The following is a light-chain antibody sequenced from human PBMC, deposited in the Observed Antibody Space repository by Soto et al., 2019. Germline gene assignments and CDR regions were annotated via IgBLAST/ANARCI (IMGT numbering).Light chain of an antibody. J-gene: IGKJ1*01. CDR3: QQYDSILGT. CDR2: DAS. CDR1: QSISRF. V-gene: IGKV1-5*01. Sequence: DIQMTQSPSTVSASVGDRVTITFRASQSISRFLAWYQQKPGKAPKFLIYDASTLETGVPSRFRGSGSGTEFTLTISNLQPDDFATYYCQQYDSILGTFGPGTKVDIK.